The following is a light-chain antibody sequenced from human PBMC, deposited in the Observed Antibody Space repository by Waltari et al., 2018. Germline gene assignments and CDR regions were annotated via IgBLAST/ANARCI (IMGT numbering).Light chain of an antibody. J-gene: IGKJ1*01. CDR1: QSIETN. Sequence: VMTQSPATLSLFPGERAVLSCWASQSIETNLAWFQQKPGQAPRLLISGASTRATNVTTRFSGSGSGTAFTLTISSLQAEDFAVYYCQQYNNWPPWTFGPGTKVEIK. CDR2: GAS. CDR3: QQYNNWPPWT. V-gene: IGKV3-15*01.